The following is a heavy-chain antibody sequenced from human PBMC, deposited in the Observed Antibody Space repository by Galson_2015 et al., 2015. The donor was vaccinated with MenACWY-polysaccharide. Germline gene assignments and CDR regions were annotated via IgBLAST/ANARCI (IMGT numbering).Heavy chain of an antibody. CDR3: TGDRPFDY. J-gene: IGHJ4*02. CDR2: RTNADGGAT. Sequence: RTNADGGATNYAASVRGRFTISRDDSRRIAYVEMNNLITEDTAVYFCTGDRPFDYWGQGTLVSVSS. V-gene: IGHV3-49*02.